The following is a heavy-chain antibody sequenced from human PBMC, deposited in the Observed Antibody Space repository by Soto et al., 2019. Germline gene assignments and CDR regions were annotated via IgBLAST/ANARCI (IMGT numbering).Heavy chain of an antibody. Sequence: QVQMVESGGGVVQPGRSLRLSCAASGFTFSSYGMHWVGQAPGKGLEWVAVISYDGSNKYYADSVKGRFTISRDNSKNTLYLQMNSLRAEDTAVYYCAKGNVGATTHYYGMDVWGQGTTVTVSS. CDR3: AKGNVGATTHYYGMDV. V-gene: IGHV3-30*18. CDR2: ISYDGSNK. J-gene: IGHJ6*02. CDR1: GFTFSSYG. D-gene: IGHD1-26*01.